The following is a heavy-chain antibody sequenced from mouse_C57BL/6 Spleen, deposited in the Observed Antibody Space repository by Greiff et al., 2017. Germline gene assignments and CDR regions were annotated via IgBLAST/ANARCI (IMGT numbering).Heavy chain of an antibody. V-gene: IGHV2-5*01. J-gene: IGHJ3*01. CDR3: AQGLTTVVATRFAY. CDR1: GFSLTSYG. CDR2: IWRGGST. Sequence: QVQLQQSGPGLVQPSQSLSITCTVSGFSLTSYGVHWVRQSPGKGLEWLGVIWRGGSTDYNAAFMSRLSSTKDNSKSQVFFKMNSLQADDTAIYYCAQGLTTVVATRFAYWGQGTLVTVSA. D-gene: IGHD1-1*01.